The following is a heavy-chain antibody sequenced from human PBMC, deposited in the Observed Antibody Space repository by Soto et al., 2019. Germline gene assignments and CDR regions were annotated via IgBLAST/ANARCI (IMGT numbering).Heavy chain of an antibody. Sequence: QVQLVQSGAEVKKPGASVKVSCKASGYTFTSYGISWVRQAPGQGLEWMGWINAYNGNTNYAQNFQGRVTMTTDTFTSTAYMELRSLRCDDTTVYYCARDWFGVDYWGPGTLVTVSS. V-gene: IGHV1-18*01. D-gene: IGHD3-16*01. CDR2: INAYNGNT. CDR1: GYTFTSYG. CDR3: ARDWFGVDY. J-gene: IGHJ4*02.